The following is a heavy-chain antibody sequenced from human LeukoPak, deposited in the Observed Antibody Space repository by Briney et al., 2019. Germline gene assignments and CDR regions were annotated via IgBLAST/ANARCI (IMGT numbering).Heavy chain of an antibody. CDR3: ATAPYDSIGIFDY. CDR2: IYPGDSDT. D-gene: IGHD3-22*01. Sequence: GESLKISCKGSGYTFSTYWIGWVRQMPGKGLEWMGIIYPGDSDTRYSPSFQGQVIISADKSISTAYLQWSSLKASDTALYYCATAPYDSIGIFDYWGQGTLVTVSS. J-gene: IGHJ4*02. CDR1: GYTFSTYW. V-gene: IGHV5-51*01.